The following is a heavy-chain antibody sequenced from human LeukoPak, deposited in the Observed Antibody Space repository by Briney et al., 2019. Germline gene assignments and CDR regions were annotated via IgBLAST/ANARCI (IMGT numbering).Heavy chain of an antibody. CDR1: GITFSSYA. Sequence: GGSLRLSCAASGITFSSYAMHWVRKAPGKGLEGVAVISYDGSNKYYADSVKGRFTISRDNSKNTLYLQMNSLRAEDTAVYYCARALRIYYYFDYWGQGTLVTVSS. CDR2: ISYDGSNK. J-gene: IGHJ4*02. V-gene: IGHV3-30*04. CDR3: ARALRIYYYFDY. D-gene: IGHD1-26*01.